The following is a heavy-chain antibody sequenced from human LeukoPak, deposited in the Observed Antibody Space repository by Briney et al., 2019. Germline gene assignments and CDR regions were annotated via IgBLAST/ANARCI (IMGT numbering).Heavy chain of an antibody. CDR2: IYHSGST. D-gene: IGHD2-2*01. J-gene: IGHJ4*02. V-gene: IGHV4-38-2*01. CDR1: GYSISSGYY. CDR3: AGRPATYDY. Sequence: SETLSLTCAVSGYSISSGYYWGWLRQPPGEGLEWIGSIYHSGSTYYNPSLKSRVTISVDTSKNQFSLKLSSVTAADTAVYYCAGRPATYDYWGQGTLVTVSS.